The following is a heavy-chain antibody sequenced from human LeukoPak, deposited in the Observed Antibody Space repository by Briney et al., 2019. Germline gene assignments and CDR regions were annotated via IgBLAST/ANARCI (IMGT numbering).Heavy chain of an antibody. CDR3: ARSNNVFFAGDH. V-gene: IGHV1-69*13. Sequence: ASVKVSCKASGDTFSSYAFSWVRQAPGQGLEWMGAIIPMSGTTHYAQNFQGRVTITSDESMRTVYLEVTSLRSEDTALYYCARSNNVFFAGDHWGQGTLVTVSS. D-gene: IGHD1/OR15-1a*01. CDR1: GDTFSSYA. J-gene: IGHJ4*02. CDR2: IIPMSGTT.